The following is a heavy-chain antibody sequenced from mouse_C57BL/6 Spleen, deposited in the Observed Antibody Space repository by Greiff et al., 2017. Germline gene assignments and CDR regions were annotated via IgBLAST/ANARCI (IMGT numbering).Heavy chain of an antibody. D-gene: IGHD2-1*01. CDR1: GYTFTSYT. CDR2: INPSSGYT. V-gene: IGHV1-4*01. J-gene: IGHJ4*01. Sequence: QVQLKQSGAELARPGASVKMSCKASGYTFTSYTMHWVKQRPGQGLEWIGYINPSSGYTKYNQKFKDKATLTADKSSSTAYMQLSSLTSEDSAVYYCARSDYGNCALDYWGQGNSGTVSS. CDR3: ARSDYGNCALDY.